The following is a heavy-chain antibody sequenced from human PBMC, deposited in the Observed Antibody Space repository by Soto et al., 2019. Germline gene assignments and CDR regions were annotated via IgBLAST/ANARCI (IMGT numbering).Heavy chain of an antibody. CDR2: ISSSSSTI. V-gene: IGHV3-48*02. CDR3: ARDRSSEKYSSGWFPFDY. CDR1: GFTFSSYS. Sequence: GGSLRLSCAASGFTFSSYSMNWVRQAPGKGLEWVSYISSSSSTIYYADSVKGRFTISRDNAKNSLYLQMNSLRDEDTAVYYCARDRSSEKYSSGWFPFDYWGPGTLVTVSS. D-gene: IGHD6-19*01. J-gene: IGHJ4*02.